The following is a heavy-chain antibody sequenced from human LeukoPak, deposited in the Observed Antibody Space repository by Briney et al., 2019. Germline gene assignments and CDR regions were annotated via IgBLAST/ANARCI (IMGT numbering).Heavy chain of an antibody. CDR2: FDPEDGET. J-gene: IGHJ4*02. CDR1: GYTLTELS. V-gene: IGHV1-24*01. Sequence: GASVKVSCKVSGYTLTELSMHWVRQAPGKGLEWMGGFDPEDGETIYAQKFQGRVTMTEDTSADTAYMELSSLRSEDTAVYYCATADHYDSSGYYWDYFDYWGQGTLVTVSS. D-gene: IGHD3-22*01. CDR3: ATADHYDSSGYYWDYFDY.